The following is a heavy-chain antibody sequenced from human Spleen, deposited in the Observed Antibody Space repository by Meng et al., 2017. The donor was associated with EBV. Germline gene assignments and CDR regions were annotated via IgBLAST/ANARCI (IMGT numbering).Heavy chain of an antibody. Sequence: QGQLQESGPGLVKPSGTLSLTCAVGGASVNASNWCSWVRQPPGKGLEWIGEVHHDGSTNYNASLKSRVSISVEKSKNQFSLNMTSVTAADTAVYYCARADGDANWFDPWGQGTLVTVSS. CDR1: GASVNASNW. J-gene: IGHJ5*01. D-gene: IGHD4-17*01. CDR2: VHHDGST. CDR3: ARADGDANWFDP. V-gene: IGHV4-4*02.